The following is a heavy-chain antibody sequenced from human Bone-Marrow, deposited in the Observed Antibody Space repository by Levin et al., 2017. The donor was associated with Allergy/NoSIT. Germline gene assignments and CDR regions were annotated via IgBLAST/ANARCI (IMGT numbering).Heavy chain of an antibody. CDR1: GYTFASYW. J-gene: IGHJ6*03. Sequence: KVSCETSGYTFASYWIAWVRQAPGKGLEWIGIVYPADSDVKYSPSFQGQVTISADKSVSTAYLQWSSLKASDSAIYYCARLLVAAGKDYHFFMDVWGKGTTVTVSS. V-gene: IGHV5-51*01. D-gene: IGHD6-13*01. CDR3: ARLLVAAGKDYHFFMDV. CDR2: VYPADSDV.